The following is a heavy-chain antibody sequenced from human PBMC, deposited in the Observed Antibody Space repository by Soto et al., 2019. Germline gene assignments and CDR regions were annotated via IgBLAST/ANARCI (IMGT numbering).Heavy chain of an antibody. J-gene: IGHJ6*02. V-gene: IGHV3-48*02. Sequence: GGSLRLSCAASGCPFSSYSMNWVRQAPGKGLEWVSYISSSSSTIYYADSVKGRFTISRDNAKNSLYLQMNSLRDEDTAVYYCARETGTTTQVHYYYYYGMDVWGQGTTVTVSS. CDR1: GCPFSSYS. CDR2: ISSSSSTI. CDR3: ARETGTTTQVHYYYYYGMDV. D-gene: IGHD1-1*01.